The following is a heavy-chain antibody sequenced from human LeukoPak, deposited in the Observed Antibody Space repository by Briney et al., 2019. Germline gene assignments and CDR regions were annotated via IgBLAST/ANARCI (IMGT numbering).Heavy chain of an antibody. CDR1: GFTFSSYA. V-gene: IGHV3-74*01. J-gene: IGHJ4*02. Sequence: PGRSLRLSCAASGFTFSSYAMHWVRQAPGKGLVWVSRINTDGSSTSYADSVKGRFTISRDNAKNTLYLQMNSLRAEDTAVYYCARDREAARGLDWGQGTLVTVSS. CDR3: ARDREAARGLD. CDR2: INTDGSST. D-gene: IGHD6-6*01.